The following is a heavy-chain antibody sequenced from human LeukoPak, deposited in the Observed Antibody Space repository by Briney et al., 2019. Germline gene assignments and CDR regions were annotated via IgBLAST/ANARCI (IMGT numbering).Heavy chain of an antibody. Sequence: GGSLRLSCAASGFTVSSNYMSRVRQAPGKGLEWVSVIYSGGSTYYADSVKGRFTISRDNSKNTLCLQMNSLRAEDTAVYYCAREPGIAAAGVDYWGQGTLVTVSS. CDR2: IYSGGST. CDR3: AREPGIAAAGVDY. CDR1: GFTVSSNY. V-gene: IGHV3-66*01. D-gene: IGHD6-13*01. J-gene: IGHJ4*02.